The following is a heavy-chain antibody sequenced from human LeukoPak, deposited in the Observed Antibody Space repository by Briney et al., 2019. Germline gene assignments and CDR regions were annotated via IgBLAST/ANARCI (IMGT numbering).Heavy chain of an antibody. D-gene: IGHD4-23*01. V-gene: IGHV3-21*01. J-gene: IGHJ6*02. CDR3: ARDPYYGSNSRYYYYYGMDV. Sequence: PGGSLRLSCVASGFTFSTFSMNWVRQAPGKGLEWVSSISSSGNTYYGDSVKGRFTISRDNAKNSLYLQMNSLRADDMAVYYCARDPYYGSNSRYYYYYGMDVWGQGTTVTVSS. CDR1: GFTFSTFS. CDR2: ISSSGNT.